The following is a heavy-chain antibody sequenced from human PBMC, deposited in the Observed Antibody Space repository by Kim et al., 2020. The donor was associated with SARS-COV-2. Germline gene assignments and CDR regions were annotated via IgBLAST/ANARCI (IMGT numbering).Heavy chain of an antibody. J-gene: IGHJ6*02. CDR3: ARRGRPRITIFGVVVYGMDF. CDR2: MNPNSGNT. CDR1: GYTFTSYD. D-gene: IGHD3-3*01. Sequence: ASVKVSCKASGYTFTSYDINWVRQATGQGLEWMGWMNPNSGNTGYAQKFQGRVTMTRNTSISTAYMELSSLRSEDTAVYYCARRGRPRITIFGVVVYGMDFWGQGTTVTVSS. V-gene: IGHV1-8*01.